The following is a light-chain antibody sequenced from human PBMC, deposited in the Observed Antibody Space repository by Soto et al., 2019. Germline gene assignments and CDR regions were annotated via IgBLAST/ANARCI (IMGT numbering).Light chain of an antibody. J-gene: IGLJ3*02. CDR3: TSYTTSSPYLV. Sequence: QSALTQPASVSGSPGQSITISCTGTSSDVGGYNYVSWYQHHPGKAPKLMIYDVTNRPSGVSNRFSGSKSGNTASLIISGLQAEDEADYYCTSYTTSSPYLVFGGGTKLTVL. CDR2: DVT. CDR1: SSDVGGYNY. V-gene: IGLV2-14*03.